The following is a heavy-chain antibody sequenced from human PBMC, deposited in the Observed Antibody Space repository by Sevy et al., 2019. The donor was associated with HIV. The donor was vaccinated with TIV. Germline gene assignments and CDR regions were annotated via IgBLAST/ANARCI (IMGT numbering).Heavy chain of an antibody. Sequence: GGSLRLSCAASGFTFSKYWMGWVRQAPGKGLEWVANIKQDAGQKYYVDSVKGRFTISRDNAKNSLFLQMNSLKAEDTAVYFCARDDGNYYFHYWGQGTLVTVSS. CDR2: IKQDAGQK. CDR3: ARDDGNYYFHY. J-gene: IGHJ4*02. D-gene: IGHD1-7*01. V-gene: IGHV3-7*01. CDR1: GFTFSKYW.